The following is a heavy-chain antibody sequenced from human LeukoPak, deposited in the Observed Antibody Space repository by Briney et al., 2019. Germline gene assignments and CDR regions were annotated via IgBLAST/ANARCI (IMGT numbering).Heavy chain of an antibody. CDR3: AKSMTLQWRGFFDL. CDR2: ISDSGANT. CDR1: GFTFSTYA. J-gene: IGHJ2*01. Sequence: SGGSLRLSCAASGFTFSTYAMSWVRQAPGKGLEWDSTISDSGANTYYADSVRGRFTISRDNSKNTLYLQKNSLRADDTAIYYCAKSMTLQWRGFFDLWGRGTHVTVSS. V-gene: IGHV3-23*01. D-gene: IGHD6-19*01.